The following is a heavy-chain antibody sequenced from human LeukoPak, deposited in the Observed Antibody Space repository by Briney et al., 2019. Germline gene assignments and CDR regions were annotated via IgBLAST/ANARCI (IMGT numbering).Heavy chain of an antibody. CDR2: INAGNGNT. CDR3: ARGRDGSQSPIDD. Sequence: GASVKVSCKASGYAFTTYAIHWVRQAPGQSLEWMGRINAGNGNTKYSQKFQGRVTITRDTSASTAYMELTSLRSEDTAVYYCARGRDGSQSPIDDWGQGTLVTVSS. V-gene: IGHV1-3*01. CDR1: GYAFTTYA. J-gene: IGHJ4*02. D-gene: IGHD5-24*01.